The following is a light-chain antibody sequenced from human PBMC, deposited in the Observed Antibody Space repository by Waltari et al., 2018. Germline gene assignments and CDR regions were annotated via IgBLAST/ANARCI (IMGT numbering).Light chain of an antibody. CDR2: EVN. V-gene: IGLV2-8*01. J-gene: IGLJ2*01. Sequence: QSALTQPPSASGSPGQSVTISCTGTSSDIGGNKYVSWYQQPPGKAPKFIIYEVNKRPSGVPGGSSGSKSGKTASLTVSGLQAEDEADYFCSSYGGSDNLVFGGGTKLTVL. CDR1: SSDIGGNKY. CDR3: SSYGGSDNLV.